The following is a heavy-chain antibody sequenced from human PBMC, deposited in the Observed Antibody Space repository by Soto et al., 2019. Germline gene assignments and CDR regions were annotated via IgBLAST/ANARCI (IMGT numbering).Heavy chain of an antibody. D-gene: IGHD3-22*01. V-gene: IGHV3-48*02. J-gene: IGHJ6*02. Sequence: GWSLRLSCAACGFKISSSSMNWVRQARGRGLEGVAYISDSGSNTLYEDSVKGRFTVSRDTAKNSLYLQMSGLSDEDRALSYPARHYSDSRGYNGMPAWGQRPTPTLSS. CDR2: ISDSGSNT. CDR1: GFKISSSS. CDR3: ARHYSDSRGYNGMPA.